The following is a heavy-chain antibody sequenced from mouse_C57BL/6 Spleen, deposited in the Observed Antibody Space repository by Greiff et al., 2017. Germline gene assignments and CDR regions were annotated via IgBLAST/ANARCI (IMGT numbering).Heavy chain of an antibody. D-gene: IGHD2-5*01. CDR1: GFTFSSYA. J-gene: IGHJ3*01. Sequence: EVMLVESGGGLVKPGGSLKLSCAASGFTFSSYAMSWVRQTPDKRLEWVATISDGGSYTYYPDNVKGRFTISRDNAKNNLYLQMSHLKSEDTAMYYCARDKRAEYSTFADWGQGTLVTVSA. V-gene: IGHV5-4*01. CDR3: ARDKRAEYSTFAD. CDR2: ISDGGSYT.